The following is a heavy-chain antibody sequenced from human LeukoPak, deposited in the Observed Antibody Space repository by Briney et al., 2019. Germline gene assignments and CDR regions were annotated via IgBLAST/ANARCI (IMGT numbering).Heavy chain of an antibody. CDR1: GYTFTGYY. J-gene: IGHJ6*02. CDR3: ARDWRIGYCSGGSCSGMDV. CDR2: INPNSGGT. D-gene: IGHD2-15*01. V-gene: IGHV1-2*02. Sequence: GASVKVSCKASGYTFTGYYMHWVRQAPGQGLEWMGWINPNSGGTNYAQKFQGRVTMTRDTSISTAHMELSRLRSDDTAVYYCARDWRIGYCSGGSCSGMDVWGQGTTVTVSS.